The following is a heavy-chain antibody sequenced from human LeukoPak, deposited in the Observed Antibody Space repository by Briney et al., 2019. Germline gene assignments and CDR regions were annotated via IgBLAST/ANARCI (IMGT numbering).Heavy chain of an antibody. D-gene: IGHD6-13*01. CDR2: ITGSGGST. CDR3: AKDSDELIAAAYNWFDT. Sequence: PGGTLRLSCAASGFTFSSYGRSWVRQAPGKGLEWVTGITGSGGSTYYADSVKGRFTISRDNSKNTLYLQMNSLRTEDTAIYYCAKDSDELIAAAYNWFDTWGQGTLVTVSS. V-gene: IGHV3-23*01. J-gene: IGHJ5*02. CDR1: GFTFSSYG.